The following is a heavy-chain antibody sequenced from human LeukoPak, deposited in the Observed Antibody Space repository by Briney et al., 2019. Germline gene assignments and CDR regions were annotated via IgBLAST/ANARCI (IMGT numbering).Heavy chain of an antibody. V-gene: IGHV3-23*01. D-gene: IGHD3-16*01. CDR2: ISGGGVTT. CDR1: GFTSIAYA. CDR3: ARNQQLGGHSYYYYGMDV. J-gene: IGHJ6*02. Sequence: GGSLRLSCVGSGFTSIAYALTWARQAPGKGLEWVSGISGGGVTTYYADSVKGRFTISRDNSKNTLYPQMNSLRADDTAIYYCARNQQLGGHSYYYYGMDVWGQGTTVTVSS.